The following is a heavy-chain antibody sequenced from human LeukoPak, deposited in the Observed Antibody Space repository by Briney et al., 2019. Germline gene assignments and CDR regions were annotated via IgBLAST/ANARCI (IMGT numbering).Heavy chain of an antibody. Sequence: SETLSLTCTVSGYSISSGYYWGWIRQPPGKGLEWIGSIYLSGSTYYNPSLKSRVTISVDTSKNQFSLKLSSVTAADTAVYYCARDTYYYGSGSYSLFDYWGQGTLVTVSS. CDR3: ARDTYYYGSGSYSLFDY. J-gene: IGHJ4*02. CDR2: IYLSGST. CDR1: GYSISSGYY. V-gene: IGHV4-38-2*02. D-gene: IGHD3-10*01.